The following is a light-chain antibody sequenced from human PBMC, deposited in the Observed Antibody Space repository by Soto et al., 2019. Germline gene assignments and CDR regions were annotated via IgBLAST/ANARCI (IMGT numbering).Light chain of an antibody. J-gene: IGKJ4*01. CDR3: QQYGSSL. CDR2: GAS. V-gene: IGKV3-20*01. Sequence: EIVLTQSPGTLSLSPGERATLSCRASQSVSSSYLAWYQQKPGQAPRLLIYGASSRATGIPDRFSGSGSGTDFTLTICRLEPEDFAVYYCQQYGSSLFGGGTKVEIK. CDR1: QSVSSSY.